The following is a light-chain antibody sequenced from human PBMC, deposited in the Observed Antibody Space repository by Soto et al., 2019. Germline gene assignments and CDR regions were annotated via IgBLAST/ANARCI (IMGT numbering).Light chain of an antibody. J-gene: IGLJ2*01. V-gene: IGLV2-8*01. CDR2: EVS. Sequence: QSALTQPPSASGSPGQSVTISCTGTSSDVGGYNYVSWYQQHPGKAPKLMIYEVSKRPSGVPDRFSGSKSGNTASQTVSGLQAEDEADYYCSSYAGSNRLVFGGGTKLTVL. CDR3: SSYAGSNRLV. CDR1: SSDVGGYNY.